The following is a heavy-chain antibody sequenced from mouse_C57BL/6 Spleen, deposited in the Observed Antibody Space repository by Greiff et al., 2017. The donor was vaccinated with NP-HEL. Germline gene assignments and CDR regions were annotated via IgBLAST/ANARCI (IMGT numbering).Heavy chain of an antibody. CDR3: ARGIYYYASYAMDY. CDR2: IYPGDGDT. J-gene: IGHJ4*01. CDR1: GYAFSSSW. Sequence: LPPSGPELVKPGASVKISCKASGYAFSSSWMNWVKQRPGKGLEWIGRIYPGDGDTNYNGKFKGKATLTADKSSSTAYMQLSSLTSEDSAVYFCARGIYYYASYAMDYWGQGTSVTVSS. D-gene: IGHD1-1*01. V-gene: IGHV1-82*01.